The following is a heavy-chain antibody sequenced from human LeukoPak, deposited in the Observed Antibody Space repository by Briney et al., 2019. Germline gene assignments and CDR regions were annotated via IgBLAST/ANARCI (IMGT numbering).Heavy chain of an antibody. CDR3: ARVNCGGDCYSDRGAFDI. CDR2: IIPILGTA. V-gene: IGHV1-69*13. J-gene: IGHJ3*02. CDR1: GGTFSSYT. D-gene: IGHD2-21*02. Sequence: ASVKVSCTASGGTFSSYTITWVRQAPGQGLEWMGGIIPILGTANYAQKFQGRVTITADESTSTAYMELSSVRSKDTAVYYCARVNCGGDCYSDRGAFDIWGQGTMVTVSS.